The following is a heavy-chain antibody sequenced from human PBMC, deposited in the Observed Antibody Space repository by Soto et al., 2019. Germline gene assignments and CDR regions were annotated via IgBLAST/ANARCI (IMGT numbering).Heavy chain of an antibody. CDR1: GFTFDDYA. CDR3: AASRAYDISDYSGFHYGMDV. J-gene: IGHJ6*02. CDR2: LSWNGVTI. V-gene: IGHV3-9*01. Sequence: EVQLVESGGALVQPGRSLRLSCAASGFTFDDYAMHWVRQVPGKGLQWVSGLSWNGVTIGYAASVKGRFTISSDNAKKSLHLQMNGLGPADTALYYFAASRAYDISDYSGFHYGMDVWGLGTTVAVSS. D-gene: IGHD3-22*01.